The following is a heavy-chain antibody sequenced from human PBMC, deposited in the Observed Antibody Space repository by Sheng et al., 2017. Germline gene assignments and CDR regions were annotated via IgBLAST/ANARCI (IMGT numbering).Heavy chain of an antibody. Sequence: QITLKESGPTLVKPTQTLTLTCTFSGFSLSTSGVGVGWIRQPPGKALEWLALIYWNDDKRYSPSLKSRLTITKDTSKNQVVLTMTNMDPVDTATYYCARSKDHYDSGHNWFDPWGQGTLVTVSS. CDR2: IYWNDDK. V-gene: IGHV2-5*01. CDR1: GFSLSTSGVG. J-gene: IGHJ5*02. D-gene: IGHD3-22*01. CDR3: ARSKDHYDSGHNWFDP.